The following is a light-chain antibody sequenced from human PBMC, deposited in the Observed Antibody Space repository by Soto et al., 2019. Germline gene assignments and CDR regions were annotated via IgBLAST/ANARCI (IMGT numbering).Light chain of an antibody. CDR1: SSDVGGYNY. Sequence: QSALTQPASVSGSPGQSITISCTGTSSDVGGYNYVSWYQQHPGKAPKLMIYDVSNRPSGVSNRFSGSKSGNTASLTISGLQAEDEDDYYCSSYTSSSTFDWVFGGGTKLTVL. CDR3: SSYTSSSTFDWV. V-gene: IGLV2-14*01. CDR2: DVS. J-gene: IGLJ3*02.